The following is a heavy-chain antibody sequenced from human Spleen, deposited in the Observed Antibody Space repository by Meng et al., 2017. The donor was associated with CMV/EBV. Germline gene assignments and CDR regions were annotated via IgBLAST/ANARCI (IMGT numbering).Heavy chain of an antibody. CDR2: ISYDGSNK. V-gene: IGHV3-30-3*01. CDR1: GFTFSSYA. D-gene: IGHD6-6*01. Sequence: GESLKISCAASGFTFSSYAMHWVRQAPGKGLEWVAVISYDGSNKYYADSVKGRFTISRGNSKNTLYLQMNSLRAEDTAVYYCARDRGSSSAFDFWGQGTLVTVSS. CDR3: ARDRGSSSAFDF. J-gene: IGHJ4*02.